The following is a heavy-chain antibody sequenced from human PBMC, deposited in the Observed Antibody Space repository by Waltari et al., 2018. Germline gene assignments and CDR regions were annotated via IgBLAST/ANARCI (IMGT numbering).Heavy chain of an antibody. CDR3: AKDGSSSWSSTYYFDY. CDR2: ISGSGGRA. Sequence: EVQLLESGGGLVQPGGSLRLSCAASGFTFSSYAMSWVRQAPGKGLEWFSAISGSGGRAYCAASLKGRFTISRDNSKITLYLQMNSLRAEDTAVYYCAKDGSSSWSSTYYFDYWGQGTLVTVSS. J-gene: IGHJ4*02. CDR1: GFTFSSYA. V-gene: IGHV3-23*01. D-gene: IGHD6-13*01.